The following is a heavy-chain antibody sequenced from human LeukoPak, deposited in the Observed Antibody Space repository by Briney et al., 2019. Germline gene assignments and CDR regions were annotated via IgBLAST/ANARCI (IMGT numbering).Heavy chain of an antibody. V-gene: IGHV4-4*07. CDR2: IYTSGST. CDR3: ARVAAAGTAPDY. D-gene: IGHD6-13*01. CDR1: GGSISSYY. Sequence: SETLSLTCTVSGGSISSYYWSWIRQPAGKGLEWIGRIYTSGSTNYNPSLKSRVTISVDKSKNQFSLKLSSVTAADTAVYYCARVAAAGTAPDYWGQGTLVTLSS. J-gene: IGHJ4*02.